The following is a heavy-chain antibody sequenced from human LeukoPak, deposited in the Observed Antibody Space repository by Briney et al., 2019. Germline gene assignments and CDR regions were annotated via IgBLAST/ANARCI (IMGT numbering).Heavy chain of an antibody. CDR2: FDPEDGET. Sequence: GASVKVSCKVSGYTLTELSMHWVRQAPGKGLEWMGGFDPEDGETIYAQKFQGRVTMTEDTSTDTAYMELSSLRSEDTAVYYCTRGIVATTHNWFDPWGQGTLVTVSS. V-gene: IGHV1-24*01. J-gene: IGHJ5*02. D-gene: IGHD5-12*01. CDR3: TRGIVATTHNWFDP. CDR1: GYTLTELS.